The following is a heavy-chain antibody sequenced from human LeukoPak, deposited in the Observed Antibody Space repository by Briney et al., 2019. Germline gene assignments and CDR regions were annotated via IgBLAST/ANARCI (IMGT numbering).Heavy chain of an antibody. CDR1: GYTFTSYD. V-gene: IGHV1-8*01. Sequence: GASVKVSCKASGYTFTSYDINWVRQATGQGLEWMGWMNPNSGNTGYAQKFQGRVTITRDTSTSTVYMELSSLRSGDTAIYYCARVFCGGGTCYSRGLIDSWGQGTLVTVSS. CDR2: MNPNSGNT. CDR3: ARVFCGGGTCYSRGLIDS. J-gene: IGHJ4*02. D-gene: IGHD2-15*01.